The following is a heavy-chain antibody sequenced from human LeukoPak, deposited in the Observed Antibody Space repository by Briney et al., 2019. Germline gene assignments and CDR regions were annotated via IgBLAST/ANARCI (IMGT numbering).Heavy chain of an antibody. CDR1: GYSISGGYY. CDR2: IFQSVST. J-gene: IGHJ4*02. Sequence: SETLSLTCTVSGYSISGGYYWGWIRQPPGKGLEWIGTIFQSVSTYYNPSLKSRVTTSVDTSKNQFSLKLSPVTAADTAVYYCTTTNSNSFDFWTQGPLVTVSS. D-gene: IGHD2-8*01. CDR3: TTTNSNSFDF. V-gene: IGHV4-38-2*02.